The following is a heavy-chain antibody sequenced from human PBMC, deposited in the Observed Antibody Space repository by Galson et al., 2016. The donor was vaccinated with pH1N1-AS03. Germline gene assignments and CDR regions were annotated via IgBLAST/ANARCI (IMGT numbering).Heavy chain of an antibody. D-gene: IGHD3-3*01. J-gene: IGHJ4*02. CDR3: GRELWGGCEY. CDR1: GFSFSTYW. Sequence: SLRLSCAASGFSFSTYWMSWVRQAPGKGPEWVANIPPDGSEKYYGDSVKGRFTISRDNAKNSLDLQMNSLRAEDTAVYYCGRELWGGCEYWGQGTLVTVSS. CDR2: IPPDGSEK. V-gene: IGHV3-7*03.